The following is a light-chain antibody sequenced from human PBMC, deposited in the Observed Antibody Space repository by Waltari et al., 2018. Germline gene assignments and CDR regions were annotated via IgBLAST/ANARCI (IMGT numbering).Light chain of an antibody. CDR2: WAS. Sequence: DMVMTQYPDSLAVSLGERATIDGRSSQSILSNSNNKNYLAWYQQKSGQPPKLLIYWASTRESGVPDRFSGGVSGTTFTLTISSLQAEDVAVYYCHQYYNTPRTFGRGTKVEIK. CDR1: QSILSNSNNKNY. CDR3: HQYYNTPRT. V-gene: IGKV4-1*01. J-gene: IGKJ4*02.